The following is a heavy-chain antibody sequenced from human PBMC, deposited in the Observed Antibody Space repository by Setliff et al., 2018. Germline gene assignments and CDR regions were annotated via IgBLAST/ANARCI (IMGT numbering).Heavy chain of an antibody. V-gene: IGHV1-18*01. CDR3: ARGEAGYYEAFDI. D-gene: IGHD3-9*01. J-gene: IGHJ3*02. CDR2: IGAYNGNT. CDR1: GYTFISYD. Sequence: ASVKVSCKAPGYTFISYDINWVRQAPGQGLEWMGWIGAYNGNTKYAQKFQGRVTLTTETSANTAYMKLRSLRSDDTAVYYCARGEAGYYEAFDIWGQGTMVTVSS.